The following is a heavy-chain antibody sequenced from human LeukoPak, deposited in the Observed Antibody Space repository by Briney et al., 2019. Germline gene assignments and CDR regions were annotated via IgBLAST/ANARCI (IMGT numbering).Heavy chain of an antibody. CDR1: GGSFSGYY. D-gene: IGHD2-8*01. V-gene: IGHV3-23*01. CDR2: ISGSGGST. Sequence: ETLSLTCAVYGGSFSGYYWSWIRQAPGKGLEWVSAISGSGGSTYYADSVKGRFTIFRDNSKNTLYLQMNSLRAEDTAVYYCAILPPPLYCTNGVCYGSETYYYMDVWGKGTTVTVSS. J-gene: IGHJ6*03. CDR3: AILPPPLYCTNGVCYGSETYYYMDV.